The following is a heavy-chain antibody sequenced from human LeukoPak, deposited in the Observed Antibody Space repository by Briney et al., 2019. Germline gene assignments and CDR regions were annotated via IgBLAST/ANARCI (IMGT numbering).Heavy chain of an antibody. CDR3: ASRPAADY. CDR2: ISSSSSTI. CDR1: GFTFSSYS. J-gene: IGHJ4*02. Sequence: PGGSLRLSCAASGFTFSSYSMNWVRQAPGKGLEWVSYISSSSSTIYYADSVKGRFTISRDNAKNSLYLQMNSLRAEDTAVYYCASRPAADYWGQGTLVTVSS. V-gene: IGHV3-48*04. D-gene: IGHD6-13*01.